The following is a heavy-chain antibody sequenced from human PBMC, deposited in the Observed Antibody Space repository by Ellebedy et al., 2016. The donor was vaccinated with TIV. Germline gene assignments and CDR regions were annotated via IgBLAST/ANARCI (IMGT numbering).Heavy chain of an antibody. V-gene: IGHV4-34*01. CDR2: INASGTT. CDR3: ARARGQYLYGSGSYFTN. J-gene: IGHJ4*02. D-gene: IGHD3-10*01. Sequence: MPSETLSLTCAVYNGSFTHYFWSWVRQPPGKGLEWIGAINASGTTNNNPSLKNRVTISVDTPKRQFSLRLTSVTAADTAVYYCARARGQYLYGSGSYFTNWGQGEMVTVSS. CDR1: NGSFTHYF.